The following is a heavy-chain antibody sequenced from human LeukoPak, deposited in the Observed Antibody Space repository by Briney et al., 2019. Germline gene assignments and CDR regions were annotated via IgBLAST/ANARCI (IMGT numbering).Heavy chain of an antibody. CDR3: AKEEPPVEMATVPGKGFDY. CDR2: IWYDGSNK. J-gene: IGHJ4*02. V-gene: IGHV3-33*06. D-gene: IGHD5-24*01. CDR1: GFTFSSYG. Sequence: GRSLRLSCAASGFTFSSYGVHWVRQAPGKGLEWVAVIWYDGSNKYYVDSVKGRFTISRDNSKNTLYLQMNSLRAEDTAVYYCAKEEPPVEMATVPGKGFDYWGQGTLVTVSS.